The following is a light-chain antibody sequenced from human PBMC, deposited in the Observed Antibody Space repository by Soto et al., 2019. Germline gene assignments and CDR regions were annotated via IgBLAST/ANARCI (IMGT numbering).Light chain of an antibody. CDR1: SSDVGGYNY. V-gene: IGLV2-14*01. Sequence: QSVLTQPASVSGSPGQSITISCTGTSSDVGGYNYVSWYQQHPGKVPRLMIYEVSNRPSGLSNRFSGSKSDSTASLTISGLQAEDEADYYCSSYTSSNTGVFGGGTKLTVL. CDR3: SSYTSSNTGV. CDR2: EVS. J-gene: IGLJ3*02.